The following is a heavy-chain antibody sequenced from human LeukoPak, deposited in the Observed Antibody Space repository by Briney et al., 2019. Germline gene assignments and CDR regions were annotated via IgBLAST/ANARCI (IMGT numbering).Heavy chain of an antibody. CDR1: VFTFSSDS. V-gene: IGHV3-21*01. D-gene: IGHD4-17*01. CDR3: ASGDYGDYAIY. CDR2: ISGSSSYI. J-gene: IGHJ4*02. Sequence: GGSLRLSCAASVFTFSSDSMNWVRQAPGKGLEWVSSISGSSSYIYYADSVKGRFTISRDNAKNSLYLQMNSLRAEDTAVYYCASGDYGDYAIYWGQGTLVTVSS.